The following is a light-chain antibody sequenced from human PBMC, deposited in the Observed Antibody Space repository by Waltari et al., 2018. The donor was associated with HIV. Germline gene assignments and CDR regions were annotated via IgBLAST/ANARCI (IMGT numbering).Light chain of an antibody. CDR2: GAS. Sequence: EIVLTQSPDTLSVSPGQSATLSCRASQSISASQLAWYQQKPGQAPRLVIYGASTRATGIPDRFGGSGSGTDFALTISRLEPEDSAVFYCQQYGRSPITFGLGTRLEIK. CDR3: QQYGRSPIT. J-gene: IGKJ5*01. V-gene: IGKV3-20*01. CDR1: QSISASQ.